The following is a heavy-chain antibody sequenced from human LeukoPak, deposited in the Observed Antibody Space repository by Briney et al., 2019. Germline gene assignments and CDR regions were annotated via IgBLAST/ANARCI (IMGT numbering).Heavy chain of an antibody. D-gene: IGHD1-14*01. V-gene: IGHV3-48*01. Sequence: GGSLRLSCAASGFTFSSYSMNWVRQAPGKGLEWVSYISSSSSTIYYADSVKGRFTISRDNAKNSLYLQMNSLRAEDTAVYYCARDPYKLGAAPNGNAFDIWGQGTMVTVSS. CDR3: ARDPYKLGAAPNGNAFDI. CDR1: GFTFSSYS. J-gene: IGHJ3*02. CDR2: ISSSSSTI.